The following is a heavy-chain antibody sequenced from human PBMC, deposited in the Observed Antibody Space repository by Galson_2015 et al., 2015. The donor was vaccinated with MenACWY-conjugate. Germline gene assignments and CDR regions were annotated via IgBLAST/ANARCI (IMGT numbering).Heavy chain of an antibody. CDR3: TADVSGYSAYSVADY. D-gene: IGHD4-11*01. Sequence: SLRLSCAASGFTFSSAWMHWVRQAPGKGLEWVGRIKNKAAGGTTDYAAPVKGRFTISRNDPEKTLYLQIGSLKIEDTAVYYCTADVSGYSAYSVADYWGQGTLVTVSS. J-gene: IGHJ4*02. CDR2: IKNKAAGGTT. V-gene: IGHV3-15*07. CDR1: GFTFSSAW.